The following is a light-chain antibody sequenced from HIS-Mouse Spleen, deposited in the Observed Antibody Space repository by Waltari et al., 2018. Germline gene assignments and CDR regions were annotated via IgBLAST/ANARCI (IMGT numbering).Light chain of an antibody. CDR1: ALPKKY. CDR2: EDS. Sequence: SYDLTQPPSVSVSPGQTARITCSGDALPKKYAHLYQQESGQAPVLVIYEDSKRPSGIPERFSGSSSGTMATLTISGAQVEDEADYYCYSTDSSGNHRVFGGGTKLTVL. J-gene: IGLJ2*01. V-gene: IGLV3-10*01. CDR3: YSTDSSGNHRV.